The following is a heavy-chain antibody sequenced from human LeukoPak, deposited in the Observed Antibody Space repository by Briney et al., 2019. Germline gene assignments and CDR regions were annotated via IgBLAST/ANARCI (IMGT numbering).Heavy chain of an antibody. CDR3: AKVIFACSSASCSNYYYYGVDV. D-gene: IGHD2-2*01. CDR2: ISFDGSNK. Sequence: GGSLRLSCAASGFTFSSYAMHWVRQAPGKGLEWVAVISFDGSNKYYADSVKGRFTISSDNSKNTLYLQMISLRAEDTAVYYCAKVIFACSSASCSNYYYYGVDVWGQGTTVTVSS. J-gene: IGHJ6*02. CDR1: GFTFSSYA. V-gene: IGHV3-30*04.